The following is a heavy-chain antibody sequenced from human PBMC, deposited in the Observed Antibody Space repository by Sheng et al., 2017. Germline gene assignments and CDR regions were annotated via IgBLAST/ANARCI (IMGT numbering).Heavy chain of an antibody. D-gene: IGHD3-9*01. CDR3: AKSGPRYVDWSTPFTFDI. V-gene: IGHV3-23*01. CDR1: GFTFSNYA. Sequence: SGFTFSNYAMSWVRQAPGNGLEWVSTISGSGRSRYDADSVKGRFSISRDNSKNMLYLQMNSLGAEDTAVYYCAKSGPRYVDWSTPFTFDIWGQGIIVTVSS. J-gene: IGHJ3*02. CDR2: ISGSGRSR.